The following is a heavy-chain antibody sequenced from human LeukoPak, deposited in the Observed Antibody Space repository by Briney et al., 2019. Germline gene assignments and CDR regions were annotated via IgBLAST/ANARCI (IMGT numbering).Heavy chain of an antibody. CDR3: AKRSGYTSGWFFDF. CDR2: ISGSGDNT. J-gene: IGHJ4*02. V-gene: IGHV3-23*01. Sequence: GGSLKLSCAASGFSFSSYAMSWVRQAPGKGLEWVSSISGSGDNTYYAESGEGRFTISRDNYKITLFLQMNSLRAEDTAVFYCAKRSGYTSGWFFDFWGQGTLVTVSS. D-gene: IGHD6-19*01. CDR1: GFSFSSYA.